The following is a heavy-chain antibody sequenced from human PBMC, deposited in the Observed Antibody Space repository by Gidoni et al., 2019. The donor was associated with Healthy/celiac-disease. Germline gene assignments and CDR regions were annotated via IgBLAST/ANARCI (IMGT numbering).Heavy chain of an antibody. V-gene: IGHV1-18*01. CDR1: GYTFTSYG. J-gene: IGHJ5*02. D-gene: IGHD5-12*01. Sequence: QVQLVQSGAEVKKPGASVKVSCKASGYTFTSYGISWVRQAPGQGLEWMGWISAYNGNTNYAQKLQGRVTMTTDTSTSTAYMELRSLRSDDTAVYYCARYVEMATIKGIRWFDPWGQGTLVTVSS. CDR2: ISAYNGNT. CDR3: ARYVEMATIKGIRWFDP.